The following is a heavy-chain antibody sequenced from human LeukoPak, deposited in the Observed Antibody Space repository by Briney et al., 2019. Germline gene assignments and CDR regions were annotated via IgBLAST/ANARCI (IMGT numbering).Heavy chain of an antibody. V-gene: IGHV4-39*01. J-gene: IGHJ4*02. Sequence: SETLSLTCTVSGGSISSSSYYWGWIRQPPGKGLEWIVSIYYSGSTYYNPSLKSRVTISVETSKNQFSLKLSSVTAADTAVYYCARHVRDGYNSIVPFDYWGQGTLVTVSS. CDR2: IYYSGST. CDR1: GGSISSSSYY. D-gene: IGHD5-24*01. CDR3: ARHVRDGYNSIVPFDY.